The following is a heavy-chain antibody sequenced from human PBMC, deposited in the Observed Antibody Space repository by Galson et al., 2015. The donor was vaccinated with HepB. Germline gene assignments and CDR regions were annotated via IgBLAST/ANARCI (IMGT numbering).Heavy chain of an antibody. CDR1: GFTFSSYS. CDR3: ARDRRYYDYVWGSYLYNWFDP. CDR2: ISSSSSTI. V-gene: IGHV3-48*02. D-gene: IGHD3-16*02. Sequence: SLRLSCAASGFTFSSYSMNWVRQAPGKGLEWVSYISSSSSTIYYADSVKGRFTISRDNAKNSLYLQMNSLRDEDTAVYYCARDRRYYDYVWGSYLYNWFDPWGQGTLVTVSS. J-gene: IGHJ5*02.